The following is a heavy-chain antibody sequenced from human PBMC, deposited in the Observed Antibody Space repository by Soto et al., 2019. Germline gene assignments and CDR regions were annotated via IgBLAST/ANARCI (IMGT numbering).Heavy chain of an antibody. CDR3: ARDIESVTAKHFFYYYAMGV. V-gene: IGHV1-18*01. D-gene: IGHD2-8*01. CDR2: VSANNGHT. CDR1: GFTFSNYG. Sequence: ASVKVSCKVPGFTFSNYGLNWVRQAPGQGLVWMGWVSANNGHTNYAQNLQGRVSMTTDTSTSTAYMELRGLRFDDTAVYYCARDIESVTAKHFFYYYAMGVWGQGTTVTVSS. J-gene: IGHJ6*02.